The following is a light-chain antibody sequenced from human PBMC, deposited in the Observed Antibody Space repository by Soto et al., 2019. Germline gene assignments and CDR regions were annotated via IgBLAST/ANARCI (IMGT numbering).Light chain of an antibody. V-gene: IGKV3-20*01. CDR3: QQYGTSPLT. CDR1: QRVSSSY. J-gene: IGKJ4*01. Sequence: EIVLTQSPGTLSLSPGERATLSCRASQRVSSSYLAWYQQTPGQAPRLLIYGVSSRATGIPDRFSGRGSGTDFTLTISRLEPGDFAVYYCQQYGTSPLTLAEGPRWRSN. CDR2: GVS.